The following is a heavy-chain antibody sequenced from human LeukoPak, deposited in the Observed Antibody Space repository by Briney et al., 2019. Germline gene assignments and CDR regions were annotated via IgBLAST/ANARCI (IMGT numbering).Heavy chain of an antibody. Sequence: PSQTLSLTCTVSGGSISSGDYYWSWIRQPPGKGLEWIGYIYYSGSTYYNPSLKSRVTISVDTSKNQFSLKLSSVTAADMAVYYCARGDYCTNGVCYDYWGQGTLVTVSS. D-gene: IGHD2-8*01. CDR1: GGSISSGDYY. CDR3: ARGDYCTNGVCYDY. CDR2: IYYSGST. V-gene: IGHV4-30-4*01. J-gene: IGHJ4*02.